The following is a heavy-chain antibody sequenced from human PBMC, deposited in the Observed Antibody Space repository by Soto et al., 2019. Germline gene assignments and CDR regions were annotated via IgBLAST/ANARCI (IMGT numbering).Heavy chain of an antibody. CDR3: ARADYYDSSGYSYYFDY. V-gene: IGHV4-38-2*01. D-gene: IGHD3-22*01. CDR1: GYSISSGYY. J-gene: IGHJ4*02. Sequence: SETLSLTCAVSGYSISSGYYWGWIRQPPGKGLEWIGSIYHSGSTYYNPSLKSRVTISVDTSKNQFSLKLSSVTAADTAVYYCARADYYDSSGYSYYFDYWGQGTLVTVSS. CDR2: IYHSGST.